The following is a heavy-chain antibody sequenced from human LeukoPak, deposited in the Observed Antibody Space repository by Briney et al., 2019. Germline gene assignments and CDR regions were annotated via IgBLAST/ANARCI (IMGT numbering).Heavy chain of an antibody. CDR1: GFTFSTYG. J-gene: IGHJ4*02. V-gene: IGHV3-30*18. CDR3: AKGGYYDYIWSNPPFDY. Sequence: PGRSLRLSCAASGFTFSTYGMHWVRQAPGKGLEWVAIISYGGSNKSYADSVKGRFTISRDNSKNTMYLQMNSLRAEDTAVYYCAKGGYYDYIWSNPPFDYWGQGTLVTVSS. D-gene: IGHD3-16*01. CDR2: ISYGGSNK.